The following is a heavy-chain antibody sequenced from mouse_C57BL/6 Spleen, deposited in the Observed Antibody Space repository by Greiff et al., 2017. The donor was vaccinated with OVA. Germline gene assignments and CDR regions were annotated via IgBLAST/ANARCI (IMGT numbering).Heavy chain of an antibody. J-gene: IGHJ4*01. D-gene: IGHD2-4*01. CDR2: INPNNGGT. Sequence: VQLKQSGPELVKPGASVKIPCKASGYTFTDYNMDWVKQSHGKSLEWIGDINPNNGGTIYNQKFKGKATLTVDKSSSTAYMELRSLTSEDTAVYYCARKRENYYDYDVEIYAMDYWGQGTSVTVSS. CDR3: ARKRENYYDYDVEIYAMDY. V-gene: IGHV1-18*01. CDR1: GYTFTDYN.